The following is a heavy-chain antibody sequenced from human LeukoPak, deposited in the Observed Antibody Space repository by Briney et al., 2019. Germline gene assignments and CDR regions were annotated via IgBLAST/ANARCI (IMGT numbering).Heavy chain of an antibody. CDR3: ARDKRDVGVVPGAMPY. CDR1: VYSFTNYY. D-gene: IGHD2-2*01. J-gene: IGHJ4*02. V-gene: IGHV1-46*01. Sequence: ASVKVSCKASVYSFTNYYRHWVRQAPGQGLEWMGIINPSGGSTTNAQKFQGRVTMTRDTSTTTVYMELSSLRSDDTAMYYCARDKRDVGVVPGAMPYWGQGTLVTVSS. CDR2: INPSGGST.